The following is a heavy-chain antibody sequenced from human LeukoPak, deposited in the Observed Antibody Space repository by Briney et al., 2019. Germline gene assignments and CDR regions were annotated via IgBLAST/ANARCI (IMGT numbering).Heavy chain of an antibody. V-gene: IGHV3-11*06. Sequence: GGSLRLSCAASGFTFNDYYMSWIRQAPGKGLEWVSYIRSSSRYINYADSVKGRFTISRDNARNSLYLQMNSLRAEDTAVYYCSGGYDSDYFFYYGMDVWGQGTTVTVSS. CDR1: GFTFNDYY. CDR2: IRSSSRYI. J-gene: IGHJ6*02. D-gene: IGHD5-12*01. CDR3: SGGYDSDYFFYYGMDV.